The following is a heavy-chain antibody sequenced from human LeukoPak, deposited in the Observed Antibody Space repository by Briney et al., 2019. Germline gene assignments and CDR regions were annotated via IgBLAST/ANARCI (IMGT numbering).Heavy chain of an antibody. Sequence: GRSLRLSCAASGFTFSSYGMHWVRQAPGKGLEWVAVISYDGSNKYYADSVKGRFTISRDNSKNTLYLQLNSLRAEDTAVYYCAKGPKQQLVGSRGHYFDYWGQGTLVTVSS. CDR2: ISYDGSNK. J-gene: IGHJ4*02. CDR1: GFTFSSYG. V-gene: IGHV3-30*18. D-gene: IGHD6-13*01. CDR3: AKGPKQQLVGSRGHYFDY.